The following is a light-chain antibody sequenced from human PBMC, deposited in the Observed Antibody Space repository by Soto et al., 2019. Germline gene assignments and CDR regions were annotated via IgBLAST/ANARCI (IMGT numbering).Light chain of an antibody. V-gene: IGKV3-11*01. CDR3: KQRSNWPLT. CDR1: QSVDSH. CDR2: DAS. J-gene: IGKJ4*01. Sequence: EIVLTQSPATLSLSPGERATLSCRASQSVDSHLAWYQQKLGQAPRLLIYDASNRATGIPGRFSGSGSETDFTLTISSLEAEDFAVYYCKQRSNWPLTFGGGTKLEIK.